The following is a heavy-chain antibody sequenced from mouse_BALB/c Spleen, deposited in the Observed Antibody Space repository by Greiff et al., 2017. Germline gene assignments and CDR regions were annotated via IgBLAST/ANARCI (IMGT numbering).Heavy chain of an antibody. J-gene: IGHJ3*01. Sequence: QVQLKESGAELMKPGASVKISCKATGYTFSSYWIEWVKQRPGHGLEWIGEILPGSGSTNYNEKFKGKATFTADTSSNTAYMQLSSLTSEDSAVYYCARGGYYGSRRFAYWGQGTLVTVSA. CDR3: ARGGYYGSRRFAY. D-gene: IGHD1-1*01. CDR2: ILPGSGST. CDR1: GYTFSSYW. V-gene: IGHV1-9*01.